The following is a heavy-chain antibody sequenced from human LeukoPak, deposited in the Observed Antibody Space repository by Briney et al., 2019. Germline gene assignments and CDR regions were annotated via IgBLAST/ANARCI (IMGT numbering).Heavy chain of an antibody. J-gene: IGHJ4*02. D-gene: IGHD2-2*02. V-gene: IGHV1-69*13. CDR3: ASDCSSTSCYRSRGNY. Sequence: GASVKVSCKASGGTLSSYAISWVRQAPGQGLEWMGGIIPIFGTANYAQKFQGRVTITADESTSTAYMELSSLRSEDTAVYYCASDCSSTSCYRSRGNYWGQGTLVTVSS. CDR1: GGTLSSYA. CDR2: IIPIFGTA.